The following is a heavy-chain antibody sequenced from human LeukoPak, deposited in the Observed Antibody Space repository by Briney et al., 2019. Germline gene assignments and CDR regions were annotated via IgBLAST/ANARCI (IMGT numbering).Heavy chain of an antibody. D-gene: IGHD3-10*01. CDR2: INPNSGGT. CDR1: GYTFTGYY. V-gene: IGHV1-2*02. CDR3: ARVMVRGVIRDYMDV. Sequence: ASVKVSCKASGYTFTGYYMHWVRQAPGQGLEWMGWINPNSGGTNYAQKFQGRVTMTRDTSISTAYMELSRLRSDDTAVYYCARVMVRGVIRDYMDVWGKGTTVTISS. J-gene: IGHJ6*03.